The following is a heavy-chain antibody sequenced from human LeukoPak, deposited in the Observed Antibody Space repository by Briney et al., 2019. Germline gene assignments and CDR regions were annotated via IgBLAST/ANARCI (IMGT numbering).Heavy chain of an antibody. J-gene: IGHJ4*02. D-gene: IGHD4-17*01. CDR3: ANHPRPTVTTVC. CDR2: ISGSGGST. Sequence: PGWSLTLSCAASGFTFSHYAMRWVRQAPGKGLEWVSAISGSGGSTYYADSVKGRFTIPRDNSKNTLYLQMNSLRAEDTAVYCCANHPRPTVTTVCWGQGTLVTVSS. CDR1: GFTFSHYA. V-gene: IGHV3-23*01.